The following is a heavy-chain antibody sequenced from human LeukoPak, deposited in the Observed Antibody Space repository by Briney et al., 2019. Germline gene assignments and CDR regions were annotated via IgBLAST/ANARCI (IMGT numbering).Heavy chain of an antibody. CDR2: IYHSGST. CDR1: GGSISSGGYY. CDR3: ARGSGITAAGNPVDY. Sequence: SQTLSLTCTVSGGSISSGGYYWSWIRQPPGKGLEWIGYIYHSGSTNYNPSLKSRVTISLDTSMNQFSLKLSSVSAADTAVYYCARGSGITAAGNPVDYWGQGTLVTVSS. D-gene: IGHD6-13*01. J-gene: IGHJ4*02. V-gene: IGHV4-30-2*01.